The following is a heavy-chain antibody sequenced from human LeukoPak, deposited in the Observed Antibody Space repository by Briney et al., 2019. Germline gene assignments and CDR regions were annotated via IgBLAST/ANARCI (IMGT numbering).Heavy chain of an antibody. J-gene: IGHJ3*01. CDR1: GFTFSEYS. D-gene: IGHD6-13*01. Sequence: GGSLRLSCAASGFTFSEYSMNWVRQAPGKGLEWVADIRQDGSDKYYVDSVKGRFIISRDNAKKSVSPHMNNLRVEDTAVYYCVVYKYILSWSAFDFWGRGTMVTVSS. CDR3: VVYKYILSWSAFDF. V-gene: IGHV3-7*01. CDR2: IRQDGSDK.